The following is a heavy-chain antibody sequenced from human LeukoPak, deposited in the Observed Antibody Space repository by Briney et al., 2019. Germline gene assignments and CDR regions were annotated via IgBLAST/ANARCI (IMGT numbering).Heavy chain of an antibody. CDR2: ISPYNGKT. CDR3: ASCHCTYGVCYGECEYFQH. D-gene: IGHD2-8*01. CDR1: GYTFTSYG. Sequence: EASVKVSCKAAGYTFTSYGTIWVRQAPGQGLDWMGWISPYNGKTNYAQKFQDRLTMTPDTPTRTAYMELRSLRSDDTAVYYCASCHCTYGVCYGECEYFQHWGQGTLVTVSS. J-gene: IGHJ1*01. V-gene: IGHV1-18*01.